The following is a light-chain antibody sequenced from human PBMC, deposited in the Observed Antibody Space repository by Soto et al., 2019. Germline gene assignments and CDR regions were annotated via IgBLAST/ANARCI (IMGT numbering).Light chain of an antibody. J-gene: IGKJ5*01. CDR1: QSVSSSY. CDR3: QQYGRSPG. V-gene: IGKV3-20*01. Sequence: EIVLTQCPCTLCLSRWDTDSLSCRASQSVSSSYLAWYQQKPGQAPRLLIYGASSRATGIPDRFSGSGSGTDFTLTISRLEPEDFAVYYCQQYGRSPGLGQGTRLEI. CDR2: GAS.